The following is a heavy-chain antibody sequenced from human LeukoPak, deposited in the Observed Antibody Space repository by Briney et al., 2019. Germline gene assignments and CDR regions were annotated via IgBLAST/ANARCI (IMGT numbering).Heavy chain of an antibody. V-gene: IGHV4-39*01. CDR2: IYYSGST. CDR1: GGSISSSSYY. Sequence: SETLSLTCTVSGGSISSSSYYWGWIRQSPGKGLEWIGSIYYSGSTYYNPSLKSRVTISMDTSKNQFSLKLSSVSAADAAVYYCATHPLMRARYYLDYWGQGTLVTVSS. CDR3: ATHPLMRARYYLDY. J-gene: IGHJ4*02.